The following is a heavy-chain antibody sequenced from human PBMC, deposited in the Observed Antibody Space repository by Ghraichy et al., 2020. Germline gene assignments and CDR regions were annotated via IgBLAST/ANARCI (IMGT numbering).Heavy chain of an antibody. CDR1: GGSVSSGSYY. V-gene: IGHV4-61*01. CDR3: ARTEFAPSLRRHYYDSSGYETSDY. CDR2: IYYSGST. D-gene: IGHD3-22*01. Sequence: SETLSLTCTVSGGSVSSGSYYWSWIRQPPGKGLEWIGYIYYSGSTNYNPSLKSRVTISVDTSKNQFSLKLSSVTAADTAMYYCARTEFAPSLRRHYYDSSGYETSDYWGQGTLVTVSS. J-gene: IGHJ4*02.